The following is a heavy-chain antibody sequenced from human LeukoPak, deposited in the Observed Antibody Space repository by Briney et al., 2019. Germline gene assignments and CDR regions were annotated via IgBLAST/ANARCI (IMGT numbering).Heavy chain of an antibody. J-gene: IGHJ4*02. V-gene: IGHV3-11*04. D-gene: IGHD7-27*01. Sequence: PGGSLRLSCAASEFTFSDYYMSWIRQAPGKGLEWVSYISSSGSTIYYADSVKGRFTISRDNAKNSLYLQMNSLRAEDTAVYYCARKKLTGDYYFDYWGQGTLVTVSS. CDR2: ISSSGSTI. CDR1: EFTFSDYY. CDR3: ARKKLTGDYYFDY.